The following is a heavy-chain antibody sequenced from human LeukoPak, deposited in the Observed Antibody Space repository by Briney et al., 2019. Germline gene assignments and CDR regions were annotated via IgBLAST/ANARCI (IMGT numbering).Heavy chain of an antibody. D-gene: IGHD2-21*01. Sequence: PSETLSLTCTVSGGSISSSSYYWGWIRQPPGKGLEWIGSIYYSGSTYYNPSLKSRVTISVDTSKNQFSLKLSSVTAADTAVYYCARGAYCGGDCFPPPVYYWGQGTLVTVSS. CDR2: IYYSGST. CDR3: ARGAYCGGDCFPPPVYY. V-gene: IGHV4-39*01. CDR1: GGSISSSSYY. J-gene: IGHJ4*02.